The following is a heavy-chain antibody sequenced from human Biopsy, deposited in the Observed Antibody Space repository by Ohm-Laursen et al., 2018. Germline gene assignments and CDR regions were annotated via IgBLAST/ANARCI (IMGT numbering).Heavy chain of an antibody. CDR3: ARAGRYCSGGGCYSWFDS. Sequence: SLRISCSASGFSLSDNYMDWVRQAPGKGLEWVGRIRDKAKSYTTDYAASVKGRFTISRDDSKNSLYLQMNSLNTEDTALYYCARAGRYCSGGGCYSWFDSWGQGTLVTVSS. CDR1: GFSLSDNY. CDR2: IRDKAKSYTT. D-gene: IGHD2-15*01. V-gene: IGHV3-72*01. J-gene: IGHJ5*01.